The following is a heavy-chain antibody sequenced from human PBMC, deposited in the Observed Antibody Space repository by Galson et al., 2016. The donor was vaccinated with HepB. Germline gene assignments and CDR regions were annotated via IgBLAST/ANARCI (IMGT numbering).Heavy chain of an antibody. CDR3: ASVRGGCSSTSCYIDS. J-gene: IGHJ4*02. CDR1: GFTFNNYG. V-gene: IGHV3-23*01. D-gene: IGHD2-2*01. CDR2: ISRSGDSR. Sequence: SLRLSCAASGFTFNNYGMTWVRQAPGKGLEVVSSISRSGDSRDYADSVKGRFTFSRDNSKNTLSLQMNSLRAADTAVYFCASVRGGCSSTSCYIDSWGQGTLFTVSS.